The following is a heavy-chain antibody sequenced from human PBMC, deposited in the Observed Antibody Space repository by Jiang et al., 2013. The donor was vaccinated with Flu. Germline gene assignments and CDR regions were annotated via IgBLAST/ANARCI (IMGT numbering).Heavy chain of an antibody. CDR3: ARVVDYNPSTGTHPGLAY. CDR2: INAGNGDI. J-gene: IGHJ4*02. CDR1: GYTFTSYT. Sequence: CRASGYTFTSYTIHWVRQAPGHGLEWMGWINAGNGDIRSSQRFQGRVSFSTETSSSTAYLELSNLTSGDTAIYYCARVVDYNPSTGTHPGLAYWGQGTLVTVSS. D-gene: IGHD3/OR15-3a*01. V-gene: IGHV1-3*01.